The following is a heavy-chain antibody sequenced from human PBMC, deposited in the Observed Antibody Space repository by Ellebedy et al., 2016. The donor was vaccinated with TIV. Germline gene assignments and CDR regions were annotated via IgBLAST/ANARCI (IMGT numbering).Heavy chain of an antibody. CDR2: IYYSGNT. Sequence: SETLSLXXTVSGGSISSSSYYWGWIRQPPGKGLEWIGSIYYSGNTYYNPSLKSRVTISIDTSKNQFPLRLSSVTVADTAIYRCARRKVTIPRADAYFDYWGQGILVTVSS. J-gene: IGHJ4*02. D-gene: IGHD3-3*01. CDR3: ARRKVTIPRADAYFDY. CDR1: GGSISSSSYY. V-gene: IGHV4-39*01.